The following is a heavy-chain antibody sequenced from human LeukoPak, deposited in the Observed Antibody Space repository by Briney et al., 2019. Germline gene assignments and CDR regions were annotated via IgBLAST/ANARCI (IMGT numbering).Heavy chain of an antibody. D-gene: IGHD6-13*01. J-gene: IGHJ5*02. V-gene: IGHV1-2*02. Sequence: ASVKVSCKASGYTFTGYFMHWVRQAPGQGLEWLGWINPNSGVTNYAQKFQGRVTMTRDTSISTAYMELSRLRSDDTAVYYCARLSFESGSSWYGGGFDPWGQGTLVTVSS. CDR2: INPNSGVT. CDR3: ARLSFESGSSWYGGGFDP. CDR1: GYTFTGYF.